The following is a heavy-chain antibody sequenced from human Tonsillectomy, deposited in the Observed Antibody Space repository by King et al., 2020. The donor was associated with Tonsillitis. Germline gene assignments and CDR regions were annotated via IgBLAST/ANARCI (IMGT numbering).Heavy chain of an antibody. Sequence: QLVQSGGGVVQPGGSLRLSCASSGFTFDDYGMSWIRQAPGKGLEWVAYIRDDGTNKYYADSVTGRFTISRDNSGNKLYLQMNSLRTEDTAVYYCAKRPHHSSGYYSGFDSWGQGTLVTASS. D-gene: IGHD3-22*01. J-gene: IGHJ4*02. CDR3: AKRPHHSSGYYSGFDS. CDR1: GFTFDDYG. CDR2: IRDDGTNK. V-gene: IGHV3-30*02.